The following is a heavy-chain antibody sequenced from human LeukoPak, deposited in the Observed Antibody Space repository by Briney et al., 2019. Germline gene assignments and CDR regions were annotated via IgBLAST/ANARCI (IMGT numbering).Heavy chain of an antibody. V-gene: IGHV3-30*03. Sequence: GTSLRLSCAASGFTFSSYGMHWVRQAPDKGLEWVAIISYDESHKYYGDSVRGRLTISRDNSKNTLYLQMDSLRVEDTAVYYCARAKSDSWGQGTLVTVSS. CDR2: ISYDESHK. CDR3: ARAKSDS. J-gene: IGHJ4*02. CDR1: GFTFSSYG.